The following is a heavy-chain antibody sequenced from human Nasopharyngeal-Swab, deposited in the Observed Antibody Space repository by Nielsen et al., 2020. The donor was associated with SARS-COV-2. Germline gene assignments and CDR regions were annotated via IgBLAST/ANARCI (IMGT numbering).Heavy chain of an antibody. D-gene: IGHD6-19*01. CDR2: IYYSGST. CDR1: GGSISSYY. Sequence: SETLSLTCTVSGGSISSYYWSWIRQPPGKGLEWIGYIYYSGSTNYSPSLKSRVTISVDTSKNQFSLKLSSVTAADTAVYYCARSSRSSGWYDEYFQHWGQGTLVTVSS. V-gene: IGHV4-59*13. CDR3: ARSSRSSGWYDEYFQH. J-gene: IGHJ1*01.